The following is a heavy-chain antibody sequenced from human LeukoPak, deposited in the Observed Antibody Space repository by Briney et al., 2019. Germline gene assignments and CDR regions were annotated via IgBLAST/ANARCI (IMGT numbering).Heavy chain of an antibody. D-gene: IGHD6-19*01. J-gene: IGHJ4*02. CDR3: ARPYSSGWTTGY. Sequence: ASVKVSCKASGYTFTGYYMHWVRLAPGQGLEWMGWINPNSGGTNFAQKFQGRVTMTRDTSISTAYMELSRLRSDDTAVYYSARPYSSGWTTGYWGQGTLVTVSS. CDR1: GYTFTGYY. CDR2: INPNSGGT. V-gene: IGHV1-2*02.